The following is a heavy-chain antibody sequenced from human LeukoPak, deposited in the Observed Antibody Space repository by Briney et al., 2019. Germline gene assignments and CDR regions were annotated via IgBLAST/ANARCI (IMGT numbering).Heavy chain of an antibody. Sequence: GESLRLSCETSGFTLKNYWMSWLRRAPGKGLEWVSRSKYDGSTAMYAESVKGRFTISRDNARGTLYLQMNSLRVDDTVVYYCAKSDWFDPCGRGILVTVSS. CDR1: GFTLKNYW. J-gene: IGHJ5*02. CDR2: SKYDGSTA. CDR3: AKSDWFDP. V-gene: IGHV3-74*03.